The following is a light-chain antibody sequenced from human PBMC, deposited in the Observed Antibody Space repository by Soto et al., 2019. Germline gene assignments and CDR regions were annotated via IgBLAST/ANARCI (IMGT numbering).Light chain of an antibody. J-gene: IGKJ5*01. CDR3: QQRSNWPIT. CDR2: DSS. V-gene: IGKV3-11*01. CDR1: QSVSSY. Sequence: EIVLTQSPATLSLSPGERSTLSCRASQSVSSYLAWYQQKPGQAPRLLIYDSSNRATGILARFSGSGSGTDFPLTISSLEPEDFSVYYCQQRSNWPITFGQGTRLEIK.